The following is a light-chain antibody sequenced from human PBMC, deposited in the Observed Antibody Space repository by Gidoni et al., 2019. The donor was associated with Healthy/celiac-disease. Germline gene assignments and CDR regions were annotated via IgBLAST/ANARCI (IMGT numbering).Light chain of an antibody. CDR1: NIGSKS. Sequence: SYVLTQPPSVSVAPGKTARITCGGNNIGSKSVNWYQQKPGQAPVLVSYYDSDRPSGIPERFSGSNSGNTATLTISRVEAGDEADYYCQVWDSSSDHYVFGTGTKVTVL. CDR3: QVWDSSSDHYV. CDR2: YDS. J-gene: IGLJ1*01. V-gene: IGLV3-21*04.